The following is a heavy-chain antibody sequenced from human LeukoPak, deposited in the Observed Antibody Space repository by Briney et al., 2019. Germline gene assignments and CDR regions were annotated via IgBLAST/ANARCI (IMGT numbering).Heavy chain of an antibody. CDR2: ISSTGGTT. CDR3: AKNADRGAYCRGGSCYPYYYYYMDV. Sequence: GGSLRLSCAASGITFSSYGMSWVRQAPGKGLEWVSSISSTGGTTYYADSVKGRFTISRDNSENTLYLQMNSLTVDDTAIYYCAKNADRGAYCRGGSCYPYYYYYMDVWGTGTTVTISS. V-gene: IGHV3-23*01. CDR1: GITFSSYG. D-gene: IGHD2-15*01. J-gene: IGHJ6*03.